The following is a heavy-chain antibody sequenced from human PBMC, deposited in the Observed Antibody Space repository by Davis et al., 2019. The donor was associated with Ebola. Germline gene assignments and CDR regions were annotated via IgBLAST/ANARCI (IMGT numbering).Heavy chain of an antibody. CDR3: AGEVAATSNFDY. CDR1: GFSFSDYY. J-gene: IGHJ4*02. Sequence: PGGSLRLSCRASGFSFSDYYMNWIRQAPGKGLEWVSYISQTGDNIHYADSVKGRFTISRDNAKNSLYLQMNSLRAEDTAVYYCAGEVAATSNFDYWGQGILVTVSS. V-gene: IGHV3-11*04. D-gene: IGHD2-15*01. CDR2: ISQTGDNI.